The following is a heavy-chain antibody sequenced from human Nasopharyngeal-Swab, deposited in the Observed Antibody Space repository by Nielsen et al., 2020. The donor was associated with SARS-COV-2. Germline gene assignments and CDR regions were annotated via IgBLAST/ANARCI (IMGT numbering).Heavy chain of an antibody. J-gene: IGHJ6*03. V-gene: IGHV5-10-1*01. Sequence: VRQMPGKGLEWMGRIDPSDSYTNYSPSFQGHVTISADKSISTAYLQWSSLKASDTAMYYCAREYTYGYYYYMDGWGKGTTVTVSS. D-gene: IGHD5-18*01. CDR2: IDPSDSYT. CDR3: AREYTYGYYYYMDG.